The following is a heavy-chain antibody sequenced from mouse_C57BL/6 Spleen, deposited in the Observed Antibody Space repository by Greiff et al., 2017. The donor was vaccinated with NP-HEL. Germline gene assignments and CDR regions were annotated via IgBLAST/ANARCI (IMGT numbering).Heavy chain of an antibody. CDR3: ERYPLYREGAMDY. CDR2: INPGSGGT. J-gene: IGHJ4*01. V-gene: IGHV1-54*01. Sequence: VQLQESGAELIRPGTSVKVSCKASGYAFTNYLIEWVKQRPGQGLEWIGVINPGSGGTNYNEKFKGKATLTADKSSSTAYMQLSSLTSEDSAVYFCERYPLYREGAMDYWGQGTSVTVSS. D-gene: IGHD2-12*01. CDR1: GYAFTNYL.